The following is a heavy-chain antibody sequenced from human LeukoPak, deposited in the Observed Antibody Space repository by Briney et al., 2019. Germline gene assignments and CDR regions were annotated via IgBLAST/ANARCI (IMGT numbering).Heavy chain of an antibody. V-gene: IGHV1-2*02. CDR2: INPNSGGT. Sequence: ASVKVSCKASGYTFTGYYMHWVRQAPGQGLEWMGWINPNSGGTYYAQKFQGRVTMTSDTSISSAYMELSRLRSEDTAVYYCARRSVWGYYFDYWGQGALVTVSS. D-gene: IGHD3-16*01. J-gene: IGHJ4*02. CDR1: GYTFTGYY. CDR3: ARRSVWGYYFDY.